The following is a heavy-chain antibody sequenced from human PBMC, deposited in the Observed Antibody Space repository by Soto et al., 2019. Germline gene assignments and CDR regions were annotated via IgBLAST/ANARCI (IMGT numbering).Heavy chain of an antibody. J-gene: IGHJ5*01. CDR2: IIPVYGTA. D-gene: IGHD2-15*01. CDR1: GDTFSNYA. V-gene: IGHV1-69*06. CDR3: ARDLGGCSAGSCRYNWLDS. Sequence: QVQLVQSGAEVKKPGSSVKVSCKASGDTFSNYAVSWVQQAPGQGLEWMGGIIPVYGTAHYAQKFQDRVTITADTSTSTVDMELSSLRPEDTAVYYCARDLGGCSAGSCRYNWLDSWGQGTLVTVSS.